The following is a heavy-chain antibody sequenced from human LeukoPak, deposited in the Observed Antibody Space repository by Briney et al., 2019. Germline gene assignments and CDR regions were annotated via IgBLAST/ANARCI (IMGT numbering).Heavy chain of an antibody. D-gene: IGHD6-6*01. J-gene: IGHJ5*02. CDR2: ISGYNGNA. V-gene: IGHV1-18*01. CDR1: GYTFTSYG. Sequence: ASVKVSCKASGYTFTSYGLRWVRQAPGQGLEWMGWISGYNGNAYYAQKLQGRVTVTTDTSTSTAYMELRSLRSDDTAVYYCARDLEYSSSSSFRDCFDAWGQGTLVTVSS. CDR3: ARDLEYSSSSSFRDCFDA.